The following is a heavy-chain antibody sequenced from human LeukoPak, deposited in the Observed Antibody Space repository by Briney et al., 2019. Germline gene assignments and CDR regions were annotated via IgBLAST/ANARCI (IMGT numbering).Heavy chain of an antibody. CDR1: RFTFSNYA. V-gene: IGHV3-23*01. CDR3: AKWGDYDVLTGYYDSDY. Sequence: PAGSLRLSCAASRFTFSNYAMSWVRQAPGKGLEWVSAVSGRDTSTYYTDSVKGRFTISRDKSKNTLYLQMNSLSAEDTAIYYCAKWGDYDVLTGYYDSDYWGQGTLVTVSS. CDR2: VSGRDTST. D-gene: IGHD3-9*01. J-gene: IGHJ4*02.